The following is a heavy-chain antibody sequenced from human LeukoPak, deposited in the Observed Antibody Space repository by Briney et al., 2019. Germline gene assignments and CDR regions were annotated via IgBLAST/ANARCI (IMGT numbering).Heavy chain of an antibody. CDR2: INQEGSDK. CDR1: GFTFSSYA. V-gene: IGHV3-7*01. CDR3: GRDTAVAHLYAY. Sequence: PGGSLRLSCAAAGFTFSSYAMSWVRQAPGKGLEWVASINQEGSDKHYADSVKGRFTISRDNAKNSLYLQMNSLRAEDTALYYCGRDTAVAHLYAYWGQGALVTVSS. D-gene: IGHD6-19*01. J-gene: IGHJ4*02.